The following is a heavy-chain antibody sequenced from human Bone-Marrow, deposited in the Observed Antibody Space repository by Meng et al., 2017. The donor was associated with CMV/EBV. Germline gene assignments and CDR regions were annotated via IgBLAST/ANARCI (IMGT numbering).Heavy chain of an antibody. CDR1: GGSISSYY. V-gene: IGHV4-59*01. CDR2: IYYSGST. J-gene: IGHJ3*02. Sequence: SETLSLTCTVSGGSISSYYWSWIRQPPGKGLECIGYIYYSGSTNYNPSLKSRVTISVDTSKNQFSLKLSSVTAADTAVYYCARDVGGATPDAFDIWGQGTMVTVSS. D-gene: IGHD1-26*01. CDR3: ARDVGGATPDAFDI.